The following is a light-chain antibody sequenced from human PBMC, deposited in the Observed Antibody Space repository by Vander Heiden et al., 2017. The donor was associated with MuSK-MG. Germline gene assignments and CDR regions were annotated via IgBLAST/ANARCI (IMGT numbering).Light chain of an antibody. CDR1: QGISNY. Sequence: DIQMTQSPSSLSASVGNRVTITCRASQGISNYLAWYQQKPGKAPNLLIYAASTLQSGVPSRFSGTGPGTDFTLSIIILQPEDVATYYSQNDNTALFTFGGGTKVEIK. V-gene: IGKV1-27*01. CDR3: QNDNTALFT. CDR2: AAS. J-gene: IGKJ4*01.